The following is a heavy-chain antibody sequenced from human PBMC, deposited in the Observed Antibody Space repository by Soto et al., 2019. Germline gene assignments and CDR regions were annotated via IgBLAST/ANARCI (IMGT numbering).Heavy chain of an antibody. CDR3: AREENYYDSSGRGLDY. J-gene: IGHJ4*02. CDR2: IWYDGSNK. CDR1: GFTFSRYG. V-gene: IGHV3-33*01. D-gene: IGHD3-22*01. Sequence: ESGGGVVQPGRSLRLSCAASGFTFSRYGMHWVRQAPGKGLEWVAVIWYDGSNKYYADSVKGRFTISRDNSKNTLYLQMNSLRAEDTAVYYCAREENYYDSSGRGLDYWGQGTLVTVSS.